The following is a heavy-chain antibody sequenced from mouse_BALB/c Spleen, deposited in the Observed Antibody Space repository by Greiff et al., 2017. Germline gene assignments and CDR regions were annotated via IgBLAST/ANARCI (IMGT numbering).Heavy chain of an antibody. Sequence: EVKLMESGPGLVKPSQSLSLTCSVTGYSITSGYYWNWIRQFPGNKLEWMGYISYDGSNNYNPSLKNRISITRDTSKNQFFLKLNSVTTEDTATYYCARDRSYGNYGFYYAMDYWGQGTSVTVSS. CDR1: GYSITSGYY. CDR2: ISYDGSN. D-gene: IGHD2-1*01. CDR3: ARDRSYGNYGFYYAMDY. V-gene: IGHV3-6*02. J-gene: IGHJ4*01.